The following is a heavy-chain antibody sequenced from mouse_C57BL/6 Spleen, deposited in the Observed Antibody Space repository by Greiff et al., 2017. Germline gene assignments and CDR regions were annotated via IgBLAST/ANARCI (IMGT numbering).Heavy chain of an antibody. V-gene: IGHV1-20*01. CDR3: ARSYDGSTAWFAY. D-gene: IGHD2-3*01. J-gene: IGHJ3*01. CDR2: INPYNGDT. Sequence: VQLKQSGPELVKPGDSVKISCKASGYSFTGYFMNWVMQSHGKSLEWIGRINPYNGDTFYNQKFKGKATLTVDKSSSTAHLELRSLTSEDSAVYYCARSYDGSTAWFAYWGQGTLVTVSA. CDR1: GYSFTGYF.